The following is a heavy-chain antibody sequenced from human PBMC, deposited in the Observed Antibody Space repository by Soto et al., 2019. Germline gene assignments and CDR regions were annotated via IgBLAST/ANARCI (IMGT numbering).Heavy chain of an antibody. CDR1: GYTFSSYG. D-gene: IGHD6-13*01. CDR3: ARDLNLGLAAG. CDR2: ISAYNGNT. V-gene: IGHV1-18*01. Sequence: QVQLVQSGAEVKKPGASVKVSCKASGYTFSSYGISWVRQAPGQGLEWMGWISAYNGNTKYAQKIQGRVTMTTDTSTRTAYMELRSLRPDDTAVYYCARDLNLGLAAGWGQGTLVTVSS. J-gene: IGHJ4*02.